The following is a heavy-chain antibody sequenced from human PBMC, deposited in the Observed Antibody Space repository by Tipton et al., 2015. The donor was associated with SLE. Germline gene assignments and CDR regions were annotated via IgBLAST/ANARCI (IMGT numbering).Heavy chain of an antibody. CDR1: GFTFDDYA. CDR2: IGWNSGYI. CDR3: ARIHYYGSGSRDY. V-gene: IGHV3-9*01. Sequence: SLRLSCAASGFTFDDYAMHWVRQAPGKGLEWVSGIGWNSGYIGYADSVEGRFTISRDNAKDTLYLQMNSLRAEDTAVYYCARIHYYGSGSRDYWGQGTLVTVSS. D-gene: IGHD3-10*01. J-gene: IGHJ4*02.